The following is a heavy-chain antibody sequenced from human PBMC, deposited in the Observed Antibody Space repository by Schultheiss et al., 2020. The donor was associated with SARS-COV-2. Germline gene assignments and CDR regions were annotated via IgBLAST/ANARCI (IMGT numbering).Heavy chain of an antibody. Sequence: SETLSLTCAVSGYSISSGYYWSWIRQPPGKGLEWIGEINHSGRTNYNPSLKSRVTISVDTSKNQFSLKLSSVTAADTAVYYCARGRYYYDSSGRYWYFDLWGRGTLVTVSS. J-gene: IGHJ2*01. D-gene: IGHD3-22*01. CDR2: INHSGRT. CDR3: ARGRYYYDSSGRYWYFDL. V-gene: IGHV4-34*01. CDR1: GYSISSGYY.